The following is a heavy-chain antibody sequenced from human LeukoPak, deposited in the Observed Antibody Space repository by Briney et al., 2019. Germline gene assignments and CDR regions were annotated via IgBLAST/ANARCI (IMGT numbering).Heavy chain of an antibody. CDR1: RGTFDSYG. J-gene: IGHJ3*02. CDR3: ARSRKQWELLSSFDI. Sequence: ASVKVSCKAPRGTFDSYGISWVRQAPGQGLEWMGWISAYNGNTNYAQKLQGRVTMTTDTSTSTAYMELRSLRSDDTAVYYCARSRKQWELLSSFDIWGQGTMVTVSS. V-gene: IGHV1-18*01. D-gene: IGHD1-26*01. CDR2: ISAYNGNT.